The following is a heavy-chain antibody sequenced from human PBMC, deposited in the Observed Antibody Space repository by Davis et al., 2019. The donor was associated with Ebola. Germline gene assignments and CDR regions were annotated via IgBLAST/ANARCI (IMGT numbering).Heavy chain of an antibody. CDR1: GFTFSSYA. Sequence: PGGSLRLSCAASGFTFSSYAMSWVRQAPGKGLEWVSGISGSGASTYYADSVKGRFTISRDKSKNTLYLQMNSLRAEDTAVYYCANTREEAAPTHFDYWGQGTLVTVSS. D-gene: IGHD2-15*01. CDR3: ANTREEAAPTHFDY. J-gene: IGHJ4*02. CDR2: ISGSGAST. V-gene: IGHV3-23*01.